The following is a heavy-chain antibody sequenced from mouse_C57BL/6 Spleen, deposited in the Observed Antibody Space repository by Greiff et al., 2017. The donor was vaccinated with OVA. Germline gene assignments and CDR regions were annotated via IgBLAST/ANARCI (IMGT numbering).Heavy chain of an antibody. V-gene: IGHV1-59*01. CDR2: IAPSDSYT. CDR1: GYTFTSYW. Sequence: QVQLQQPGAELVRPGTSVKLSCKASGYTFTSYWMHWVKQRPGQGLEWIGVIAPSDSYTNYNQKFKGKATLTVDTSSSTAYMQLSSLTSEYSAVYYCARSGSSGPAWFAYWGQGTLVTVSA. J-gene: IGHJ3*01. CDR3: ARSGSSGPAWFAY. D-gene: IGHD3-2*02.